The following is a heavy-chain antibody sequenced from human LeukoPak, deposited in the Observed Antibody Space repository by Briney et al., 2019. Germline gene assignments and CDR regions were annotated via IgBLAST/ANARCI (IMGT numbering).Heavy chain of an antibody. CDR1: GFTFSSYE. CDR3: AREGDGDYFDY. V-gene: IGHV3-48*03. D-gene: IGHD4-17*01. Sequence: GGSLRLSCAASGFTFSSYEMNWVRQAPGRGLEWVSYISSSGSSIYYVDSVKGRFTISRDNSKNTLYLQMNSLRAEDTAVYYCAREGDGDYFDYWGQGTLVTVSS. J-gene: IGHJ4*02. CDR2: ISSSGSSI.